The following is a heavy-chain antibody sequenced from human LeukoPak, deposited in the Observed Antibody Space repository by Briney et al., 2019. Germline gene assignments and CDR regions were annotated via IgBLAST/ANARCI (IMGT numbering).Heavy chain of an antibody. CDR1: GGTFSSYA. V-gene: IGHV1-69*04. D-gene: IGHD1-26*01. J-gene: IGHJ3*02. CDR3: ARDGVVGATRPFDI. CDR2: IIPILGIA. Sequence: SVKVSCKASGGTFSSYAISWLRQAPGQGLEWMGRIIPILGIANYAQKFQGRVTITADKSTSTAYMELSSLRSEDTAVYYCARDGVVGATRPFDIWGQGTMVTVSS.